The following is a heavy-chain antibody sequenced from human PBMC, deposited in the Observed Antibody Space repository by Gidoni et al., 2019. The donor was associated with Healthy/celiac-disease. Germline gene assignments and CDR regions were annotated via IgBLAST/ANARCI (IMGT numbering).Heavy chain of an antibody. V-gene: IGHV4-59*01. Sequence: QVQLQESGPGLVKPSATLSLTCTVSGGSISSYYWSWIRQPPGKGLEWIGYIYYSCSTTYHPSLKSRVTISVDTSKNQFSLKLSSVTAADTAVYYCARESHDMGATDYWGQGTLVTVSS. CDR3: ARESHDMGATDY. CDR1: GGSISSYY. CDR2: IYYSCST. J-gene: IGHJ4*02. D-gene: IGHD1-26*01.